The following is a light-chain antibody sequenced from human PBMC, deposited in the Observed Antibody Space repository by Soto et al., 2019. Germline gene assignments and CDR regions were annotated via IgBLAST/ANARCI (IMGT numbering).Light chain of an antibody. CDR3: SSYTSSSTLV. CDR1: SNDVGGYNY. CDR2: EVS. Sequence: QSALTQPPSASGSPGQSVIISCTGTSNDVGGYNYVSWYQRHPGKAPKLMIYEVSNRPSGVSNRFSGSKSGNTASLTISGLQAEDEADYYCSSYTSSSTLVFGGGTKLTVL. V-gene: IGLV2-14*01. J-gene: IGLJ2*01.